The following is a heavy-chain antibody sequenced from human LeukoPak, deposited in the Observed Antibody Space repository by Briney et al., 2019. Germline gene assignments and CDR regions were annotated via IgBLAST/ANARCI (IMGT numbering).Heavy chain of an antibody. CDR2: IYYSGST. CDR1: GGSFSGYY. V-gene: IGHV4-34*01. Sequence: SETLSLTCAVYGGSFSGYYWSWIRQPPGKGLEWIGSIYYSGSTYYNPSLKSRVTISVDTSKNQFSLKLSSVTAADTAVYYCARHNQYYYDSSGYYDWFDPWGQGTLVTVSS. D-gene: IGHD3-22*01. J-gene: IGHJ5*02. CDR3: ARHNQYYYDSSGYYDWFDP.